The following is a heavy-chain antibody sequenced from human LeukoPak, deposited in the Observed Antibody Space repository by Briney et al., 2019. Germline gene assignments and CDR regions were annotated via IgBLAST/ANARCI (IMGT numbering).Heavy chain of an antibody. Sequence: ASVKVSCKASGYTFTYYYIHWVRQAPGEGLEWMGWINTNSGGTKYALKFQGWVTMTRDTSIRTVYMELRRLRPDDTAMSYFARDVRWHSSGWDRPLFAYWGEGTLLTVS. CDR3: ARDVRWHSSGWDRPLFAY. J-gene: IGHJ4*02. D-gene: IGHD6-19*01. CDR2: INTNSGGT. V-gene: IGHV1-2*04. CDR1: GYTFTYYY.